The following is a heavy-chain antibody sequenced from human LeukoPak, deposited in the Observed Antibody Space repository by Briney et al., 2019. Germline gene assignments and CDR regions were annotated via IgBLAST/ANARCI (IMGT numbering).Heavy chain of an antibody. CDR3: ARGARYFDY. J-gene: IGHJ4*02. CDR2: IYYSGST. D-gene: IGHD3-16*01. Sequence: SETQSLTCTVSGGSISGYYWSWIRQPPGKGLEWIGYIYYSGSTNYNPSLKSRVTISVDTSKNQFSLKLSSVTAADTAVYYCARGARYFDYWGQGTLVTVSS. V-gene: IGHV4-59*01. CDR1: GGSISGYY.